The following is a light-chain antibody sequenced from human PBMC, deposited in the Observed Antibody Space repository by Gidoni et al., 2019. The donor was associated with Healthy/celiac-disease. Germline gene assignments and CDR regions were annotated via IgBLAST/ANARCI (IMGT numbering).Light chain of an antibody. CDR2: GAS. Sequence: EILMTQSPATLSVSPGERATLSCRASQSVSSNLDWYQQKPGQAPRLLIYGASTRATGIPARFSGSGSGTEFTLTISSLQSEDFAVYYCQQYNNWHTWTFGQGTKVEIK. CDR1: QSVSSN. J-gene: IGKJ1*01. V-gene: IGKV3-15*01. CDR3: QQYNNWHTWT.